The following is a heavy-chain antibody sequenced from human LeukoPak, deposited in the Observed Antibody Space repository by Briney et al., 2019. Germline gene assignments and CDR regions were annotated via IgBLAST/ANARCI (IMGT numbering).Heavy chain of an antibody. CDR1: GGTFSSYA. D-gene: IGHD3-22*01. J-gene: IGHJ4*02. CDR2: IIPIFGIA. V-gene: IGHV1-69*04. Sequence: GASVKVSCKASGGTFSSYAISWVRQAPGQGLEWMGRIIPIFGIANYARKFQGRVTITADKSTSTAYMELSSLRSEDTAVYYCARVGGHYYDSSLFDYWGQGTLVTVSS. CDR3: ARVGGHYYDSSLFDY.